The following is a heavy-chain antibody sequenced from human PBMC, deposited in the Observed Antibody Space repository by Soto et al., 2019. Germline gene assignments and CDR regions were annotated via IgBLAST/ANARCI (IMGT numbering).Heavy chain of an antibody. J-gene: IGHJ6*02. CDR1: GGSISSGGYY. D-gene: IGHD4-17*01. V-gene: IGHV4-31*03. CDR3: ARASQTTVGISLFYYGMDV. CDR2: IYYSGST. Sequence: SETLSLTCTVSGGSISSGGYYWSWIRQHPGKGLEWIGYIYYSGSTYYNPSLKSRVTISVDTSKNQFSLKLSSVTAADTAVYYCARASQTTVGISLFYYGMDVWGQGTTVTVSS.